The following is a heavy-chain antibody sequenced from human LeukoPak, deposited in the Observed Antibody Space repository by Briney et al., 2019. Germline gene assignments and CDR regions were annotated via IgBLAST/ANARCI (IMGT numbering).Heavy chain of an antibody. CDR1: GGSFSGYY. J-gene: IGHJ4*02. Sequence: SEALSLTCAVYGGSFSGYYWSWIRQPPGKGLEWIGEINHSGSTNYNPSLKSRVTISVDTSKNQFSLKLSSVTAADTAVYYCARSVAGTPYYFDYWGQGTLVTVSS. D-gene: IGHD6-19*01. CDR2: INHSGST. V-gene: IGHV4-34*01. CDR3: ARSVAGTPYYFDY.